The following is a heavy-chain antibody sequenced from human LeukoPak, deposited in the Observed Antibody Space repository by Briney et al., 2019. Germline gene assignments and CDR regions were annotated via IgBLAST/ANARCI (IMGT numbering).Heavy chain of an antibody. V-gene: IGHV4-59*08. CDR3: ARHPAQQLVGHDAFDI. D-gene: IGHD6-13*01. J-gene: IGHJ3*02. Sequence: SETLSLTCTVSGGSISGYYWSWIRQPPQKGLEWIAYIYYSGSTNYNPSLKSRVTISVDTSKNQFSLKLSSVTAADTAVYYCARHPAQQLVGHDAFDIWGQGTMVTVSS. CDR1: GGSISGYY. CDR2: IYYSGST.